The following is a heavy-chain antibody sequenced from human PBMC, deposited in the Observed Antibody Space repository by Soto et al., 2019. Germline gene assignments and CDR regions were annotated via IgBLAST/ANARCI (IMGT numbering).Heavy chain of an antibody. CDR2: IWYDGSDK. V-gene: IGHV3-33*01. Sequence: QAQLVESGGGVVQPGRSLRVSCAASGFTFRNHGMHWVRQAPGKGLEWVAVIWYDGSDKYYADSVKGRFAISRDNSKNTLYLQMNSLRAEDTAIYYCVRDRSSTYFDFWGQGTQVTVSS. D-gene: IGHD6-19*01. CDR1: GFTFRNHG. J-gene: IGHJ4*02. CDR3: VRDRSSTYFDF.